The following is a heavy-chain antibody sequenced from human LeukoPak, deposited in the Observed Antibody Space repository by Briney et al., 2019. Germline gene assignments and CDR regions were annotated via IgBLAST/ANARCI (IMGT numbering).Heavy chain of an antibody. J-gene: IGHJ5*02. Sequence: GGSLRLSYAASGFTFSSYSMNWVRQAPGKGLEWVSSISSSSSYIYYADSVKGRFTISRDNAKNSLYLQMNSLRAEDTAVYYCARERTYNWFDPWGQGTLVTVSS. D-gene: IGHD1-1*01. V-gene: IGHV3-21*01. CDR2: ISSSSSYI. CDR3: ARERTYNWFDP. CDR1: GFTFSSYS.